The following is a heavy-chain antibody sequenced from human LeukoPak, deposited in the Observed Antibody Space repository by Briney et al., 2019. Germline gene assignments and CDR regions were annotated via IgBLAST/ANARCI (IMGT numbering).Heavy chain of an antibody. CDR2: IYYSGST. Sequence: PSETLSLTCTVSGGSISSYYWSWIRQPPGKGLEWIGYIYYSGSTNYNPSLKSRVTISVDTSKNQSSLKLSSVTAADTAVYYCVTYYYDSSGYYDYWGQGTLVTVSS. V-gene: IGHV4-59*03. D-gene: IGHD3-22*01. CDR1: GGSISSYY. CDR3: VTYYYDSSGYYDY. J-gene: IGHJ4*02.